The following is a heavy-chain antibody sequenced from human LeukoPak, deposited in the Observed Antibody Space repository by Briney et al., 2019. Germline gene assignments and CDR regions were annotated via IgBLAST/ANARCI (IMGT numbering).Heavy chain of an antibody. CDR1: GFTFSDYY. D-gene: IGHD5-24*01. CDR2: ISSSGSTI. CDR3: ARAVEMATISIKPDAFDI. J-gene: IGHJ3*02. V-gene: IGHV3-11*01. Sequence: GGSLRLSCAASGFTFSDYYMSWIRQAPGKGLEWVSYISSSGSTIYYADSVKGRFTISRDNAKNSLYLQMNSLRAEDTAVYYCARAVEMATISIKPDAFDIWGQGTMVTVSS.